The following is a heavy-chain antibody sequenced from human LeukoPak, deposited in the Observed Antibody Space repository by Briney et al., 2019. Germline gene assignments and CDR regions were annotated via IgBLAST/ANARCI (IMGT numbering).Heavy chain of an antibody. Sequence: GGSLRLSCAASGFSFSSYSMKWVRQAPGKGLEWVSSISSSSNYIYYADSVKGRFSISRDNAKNSLYLQMNSLRAEDTAVYYCARVSILIVPYYAFDIWGQGTMVTVSS. J-gene: IGHJ3*02. CDR1: GFSFSSYS. CDR2: ISSSSNYI. D-gene: IGHD2/OR15-2a*01. V-gene: IGHV3-21*01. CDR3: ARVSILIVPYYAFDI.